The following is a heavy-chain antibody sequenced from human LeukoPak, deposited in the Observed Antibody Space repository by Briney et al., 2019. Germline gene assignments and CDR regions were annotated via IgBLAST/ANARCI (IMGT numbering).Heavy chain of an antibody. D-gene: IGHD4-17*01. CDR2: ISAYNGNT. V-gene: IGHV1-18*01. CDR3: ARDRLRSFDP. J-gene: IGHJ5*02. CDR1: GYTFTSYG. Sequence: GASVKVSCKASGYTFTSYGISWVRQAPGQGLEWMGWISAYNGNTNYAQKFQGRVTMTRDTSISTAYMELSRLRSDDTAAYYCARDRLRSFDPWGQGTLVTVSS.